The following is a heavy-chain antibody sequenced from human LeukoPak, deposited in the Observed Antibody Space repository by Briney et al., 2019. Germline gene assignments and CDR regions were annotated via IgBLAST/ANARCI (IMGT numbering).Heavy chain of an antibody. CDR3: AKVSKQLELPAEANFDY. V-gene: IGHV3-23*01. D-gene: IGHD1-1*01. Sequence: GGSLRLSCAACGFTFSIYAMSWVRQAPGKGLEWVSAISGSGGSTYYADSVKGRFTISRDNSKNTLYLQMNSLRAEDTAVYYCAKVSKQLELPAEANFDYWGQGTLVTVSS. CDR2: ISGSGGST. J-gene: IGHJ4*02. CDR1: GFTFSIYA.